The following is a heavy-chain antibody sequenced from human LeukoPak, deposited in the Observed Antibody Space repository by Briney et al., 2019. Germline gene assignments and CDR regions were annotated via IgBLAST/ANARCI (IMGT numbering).Heavy chain of an antibody. CDR1: GGSFSGYY. J-gene: IGHJ4*02. CDR3: ARGPPLTYDGSGYYFFDY. V-gene: IGHV4-34*01. Sequence: SETLSLTCAVYGGSFSGYYWSWIRQPLGKGLEWIGEINHSGSSNYNPSLKSRVTISVDTSKNQFSLKLSSVTAADTAVYYCARGPPLTYDGSGYYFFDYWGQGTLVTVSS. D-gene: IGHD3-22*01. CDR2: INHSGSS.